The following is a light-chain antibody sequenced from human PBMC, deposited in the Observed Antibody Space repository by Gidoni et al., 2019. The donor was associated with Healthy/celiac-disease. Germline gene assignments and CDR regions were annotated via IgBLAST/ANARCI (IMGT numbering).Light chain of an antibody. CDR1: QSVLYSSNNKNY. CDR3: QQYYSTPYT. CDR2: WAS. Sequence: DIVMNQSPDSLAVSLGERATINCKSSQSVLYSSNNKNYLAWYQQKPGQPPKLLIYWASTREFGVPDRFSGSGSGTDFTLTISSLQAEDVAVYYCQQYYSTPYTFGQGTKLEIK. J-gene: IGKJ2*01. V-gene: IGKV4-1*01.